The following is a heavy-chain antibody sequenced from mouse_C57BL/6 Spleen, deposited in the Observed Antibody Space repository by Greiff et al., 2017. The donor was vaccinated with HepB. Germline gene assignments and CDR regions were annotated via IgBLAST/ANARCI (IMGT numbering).Heavy chain of an antibody. V-gene: IGHV1-50*01. CDR3: ARRATVVHFDY. D-gene: IGHD1-1*01. CDR2: IDPSDSDT. Sequence: QVQLQQPGAELVKPGASVKLSCKASGYTFTSYWMQWVKQRPGQGLEWIGEIDPSDSDTNYNQKFKGKATLTVDTSSSTAYMQLSSLTSEDSAVYYCARRATVVHFDYWGQGTTLTVSS. CDR1: GYTFTSYW. J-gene: IGHJ2*01.